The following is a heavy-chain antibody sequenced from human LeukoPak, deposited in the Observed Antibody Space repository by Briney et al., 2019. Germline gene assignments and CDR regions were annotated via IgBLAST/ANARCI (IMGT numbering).Heavy chain of an antibody. CDR1: GGTFDSYA. CDR3: AREEAHYYDSSGTYYYYGMDV. Sequence: GASVKFCCKASGGTFDSYAISCMRQAPGQGLEWMGGISPICGTANYAQKFQGRVTITADESTSTAYMELSSLRSEDTAVYYCAREEAHYYDSSGTYYYYGMDVWGQGTTVTVSS. CDR2: ISPICGTA. J-gene: IGHJ6*02. D-gene: IGHD3-22*01. V-gene: IGHV1-69*13.